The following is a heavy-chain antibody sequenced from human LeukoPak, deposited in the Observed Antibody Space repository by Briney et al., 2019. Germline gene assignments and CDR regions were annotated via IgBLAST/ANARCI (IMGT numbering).Heavy chain of an antibody. J-gene: IGHJ5*02. D-gene: IGHD5-18*01. CDR1: GYTFTGYY. CDR3: ARGLDLHPGYSYGQNWFDP. CDR2: INPNSGAT. Sequence: ASVKVSCKASGYTFTGYYIHWVRQAPGQGLEWMGWINPNSGATNYAQKIQGRVTMTRDTSISTAYMELSRLRYDDTAVYYCARGLDLHPGYSYGQNWFDPWGQGTLVTVSS. V-gene: IGHV1-2*02.